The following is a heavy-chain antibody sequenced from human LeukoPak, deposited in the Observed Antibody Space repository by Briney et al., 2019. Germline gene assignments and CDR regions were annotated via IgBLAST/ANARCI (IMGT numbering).Heavy chain of an antibody. CDR3: AKVHATRGSGSYSFDC. D-gene: IGHD3-10*01. V-gene: IGHV3-23*01. CDR1: GFTFTNYA. CDR2: ISGSGGST. Sequence: GGSLRLSCAASGFTFTNYAMSWVRQAPGKGLEWVSLISGSGGSTYYADSVKGRFTISRDNSKNTLDLQGSSLRAEDTAVYYCAKVHATRGSGSYSFDCWGQGTLVTVSS. J-gene: IGHJ4*02.